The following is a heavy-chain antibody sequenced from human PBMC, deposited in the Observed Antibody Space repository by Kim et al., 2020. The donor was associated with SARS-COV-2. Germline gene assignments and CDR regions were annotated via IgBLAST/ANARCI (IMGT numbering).Heavy chain of an antibody. CDR3: ARQGTREEFDY. V-gene: IGHV4-39*01. D-gene: IGHD3-10*01. Sequence: TYYNPSLKSRVTISVDTSKSQFSLKLSSVTAADTAVYYCARQGTREEFDYWGQGTLVTVSS. CDR2: T. J-gene: IGHJ4*02.